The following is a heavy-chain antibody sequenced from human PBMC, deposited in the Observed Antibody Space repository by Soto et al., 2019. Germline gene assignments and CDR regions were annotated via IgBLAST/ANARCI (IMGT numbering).Heavy chain of an antibody. CDR3: ASLYGSGIGGYYYGMDV. J-gene: IGHJ6*02. V-gene: IGHV5-51*01. Sequence: PGESLKISCKGSGYSFTSYWIGWVRQMPGKGLEWMGIIYPGDSDTRYSPSFQGQVTISADKSISTAYLQWSSLKASDTATYYCASLYGSGIGGYYYGMDVWGQGTTVTVSS. D-gene: IGHD3-10*01. CDR2: IYPGDSDT. CDR1: GYSFTSYW.